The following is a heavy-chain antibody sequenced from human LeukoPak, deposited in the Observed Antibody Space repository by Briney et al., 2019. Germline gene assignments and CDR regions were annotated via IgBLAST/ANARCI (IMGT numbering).Heavy chain of an antibody. D-gene: IGHD3-22*01. Sequence: GASVKVSCKASGGTFSSYAISWVRQAPGQGLEWTGGIIPIFGTANYAQKFQGRVTITTDESTSTAYMELSSLRSEDTAVYYCARERRRYYYDSSGYPPDAFDIWGQGTMVTVSS. J-gene: IGHJ3*02. V-gene: IGHV1-69*05. CDR1: GGTFSSYA. CDR3: ARERRRYYYDSSGYPPDAFDI. CDR2: IIPIFGTA.